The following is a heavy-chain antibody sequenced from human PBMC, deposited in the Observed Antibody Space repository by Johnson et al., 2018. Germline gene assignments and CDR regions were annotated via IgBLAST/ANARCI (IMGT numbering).Heavy chain of an antibody. CDR1: GFTFSTYS. D-gene: IGHD4-11*01. CDR3: ARAASTVRVDY. J-gene: IGHJ4*02. CDR2: ISSGGNAI. V-gene: IGHV3-48*02. Sequence: VQLVQSGGGLVQXGGSLRLSCAASGFTFSTYSIIWVRQAPGKGLEWVSYISSGGNAIHYGDSVRGRFTISRDNAKDSLFLQMNSLRDEDTAVYYCARAASTVRVDYWGQGTLVTVSS.